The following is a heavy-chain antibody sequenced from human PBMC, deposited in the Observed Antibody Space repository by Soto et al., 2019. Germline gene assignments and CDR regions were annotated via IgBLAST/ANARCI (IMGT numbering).Heavy chain of an antibody. CDR3: ASLGYFDIQSPMGGVY. Sequence: SETLSLTCAVYGGSFSGYYWSWIRQPPGKGLEWIGEINHSGSTNYNPSLKSRVTISVDTSKNQFSLKLSSVTAADTAVYYCASLGYFDIQSPMGGVYWGQGTLVTVSS. CDR1: GGSFSGYY. CDR2: INHSGST. V-gene: IGHV4-34*01. D-gene: IGHD3-9*01. J-gene: IGHJ4*02.